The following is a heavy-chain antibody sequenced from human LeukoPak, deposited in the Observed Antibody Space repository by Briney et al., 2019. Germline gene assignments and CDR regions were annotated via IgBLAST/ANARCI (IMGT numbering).Heavy chain of an antibody. CDR1: GFTFDDYA. Sequence: GGSLRLSCAASGFTFDDYAMHWVRQAPGKGLEWVSGISWNSGTTVYVDSVKGRFTISRDNAKNSPYLQMYSLRPEDMALYYCVRDVSLGFCTGGACSAHFDYWGQGTLVIVSS. CDR2: ISWNSGTT. CDR3: VRDVSLGFCTGGACSAHFDY. D-gene: IGHD2-8*02. J-gene: IGHJ4*02. V-gene: IGHV3-9*03.